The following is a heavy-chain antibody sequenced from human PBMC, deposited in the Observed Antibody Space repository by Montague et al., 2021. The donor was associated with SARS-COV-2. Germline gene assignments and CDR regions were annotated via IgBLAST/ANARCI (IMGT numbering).Heavy chain of an antibody. J-gene: IGHJ4*02. CDR3: ARLSYYGSGSYPFDY. V-gene: IGHV5-51*01. CDR1: GYSFTSYW. D-gene: IGHD3-10*01. CDR2: IYPDDSDT. Sequence: QSGAEVKKPGESLKISCKGSGYSFTSYWVGWVRQMPGKGLEWMGIIYPDDSDTRYSPSFQGQDTISADESISTAYLQWSSLKASDTAMYYCARLSYYGSGSYPFDYWGQGTLVTVSS.